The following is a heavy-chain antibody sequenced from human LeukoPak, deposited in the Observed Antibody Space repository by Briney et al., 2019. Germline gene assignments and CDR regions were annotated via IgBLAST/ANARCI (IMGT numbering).Heavy chain of an antibody. Sequence: GASVKVSCKASGYTLGSFHVNWVRQATGQGLEWMGWMDPHSGNTGFAQKFQGRVTMTRNTSMSTAYMELSSLRSEDTAIYYCTRGRGAFFDFWGQEPWSPSPQ. V-gene: IGHV1-8*01. J-gene: IGHJ4*01. CDR1: GYTLGSFH. CDR2: MDPHSGNT. D-gene: IGHD6-25*01. CDR3: TRGRGAFFDF.